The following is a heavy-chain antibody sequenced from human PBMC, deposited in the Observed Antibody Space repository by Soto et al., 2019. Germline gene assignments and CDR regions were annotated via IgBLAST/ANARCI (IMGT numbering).Heavy chain of an antibody. CDR2: IYYSGHT. J-gene: IGHJ6*02. Sequence: SETLSLTCTICSASISRYYRSWIRHPPGKGLEWIGYIYYSGHTNSNPSLKSRVTISVDTSKNQFSLKLSSVTAADTAVYYCVSDMATTEMYVLGQENTVTISS. CDR1: SASISRYY. D-gene: IGHD3-10*01. V-gene: IGHV4-59*01. CDR3: VSDMATTEMYV.